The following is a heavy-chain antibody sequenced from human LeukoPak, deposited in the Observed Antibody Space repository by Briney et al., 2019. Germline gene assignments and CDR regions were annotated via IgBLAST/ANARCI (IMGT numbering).Heavy chain of an antibody. J-gene: IGHJ4*02. Sequence: SETLSLTCTVSGGSISGYYWSWIRQPPGKGLEWIGCVYYSGSTNYNPSLRSRVTISVDTSENQFSLKLSSVTAADTAVYYCARSHGSGSYYNLNDYWGQGTLVTVSS. CDR3: ARSHGSGSYYNLNDY. CDR1: GGSISGYY. D-gene: IGHD3-10*01. CDR2: VYYSGST. V-gene: IGHV4-59*01.